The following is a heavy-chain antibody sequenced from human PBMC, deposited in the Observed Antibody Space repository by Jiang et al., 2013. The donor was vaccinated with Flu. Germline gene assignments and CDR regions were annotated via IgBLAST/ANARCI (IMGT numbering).Heavy chain of an antibody. V-gene: IGHV1-69*01. CDR1: GGTFSNYA. J-gene: IGHJ4*02. CDR3: ARGPESSGYYYFY. Sequence: SCKASGGTFSNYAISWVRQAPGQGLEWMGGIIPLFGTANYAQKFQGRVTITADESTSTAYMELSSLRSEDTAVYYCARGPESSGYYYFYWGQGTLVTVSS. D-gene: IGHD3-22*01. CDR2: IIPLFGTA.